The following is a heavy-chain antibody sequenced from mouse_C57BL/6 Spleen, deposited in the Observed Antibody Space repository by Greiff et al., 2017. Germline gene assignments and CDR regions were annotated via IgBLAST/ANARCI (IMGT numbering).Heavy chain of an antibody. Sequence: EVNVVESGGGLVKPGGSLKLSCAASGFTFSSYAMSWVRQTPEKRLEWVATISDGGSYTYYPDNVKGRFTISRDNAKNNLYLQMSHLKSEDTAMYYCARDAYGNHFDYWGQGTTLTVSS. CDR1: GFTFSSYA. CDR2: ISDGGSYT. V-gene: IGHV5-4*01. CDR3: ARDAYGNHFDY. J-gene: IGHJ2*01. D-gene: IGHD2-1*01.